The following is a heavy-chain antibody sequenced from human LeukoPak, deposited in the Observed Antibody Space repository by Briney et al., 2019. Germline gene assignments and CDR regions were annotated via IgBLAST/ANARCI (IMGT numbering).Heavy chain of an antibody. J-gene: IGHJ5*02. V-gene: IGHV3-48*01. CDR1: GFTFSSYS. CDR2: ISSSSSTI. CDR3: ARDHCSSTSCYAFGWFDP. D-gene: IGHD2-2*01. Sequence: GGSLRLSCAASGFTFSSYSMNWVRQAPGKGLEWVSYISSSSSTIYYADSVKGRCTISRDNAKNSLYLQMNSLRAEDTAVYYCARDHCSSTSCYAFGWFDPWGQGTLVTVSS.